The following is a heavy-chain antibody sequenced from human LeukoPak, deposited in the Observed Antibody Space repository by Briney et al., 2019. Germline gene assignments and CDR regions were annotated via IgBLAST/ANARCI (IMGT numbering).Heavy chain of an antibody. J-gene: IGHJ4*02. Sequence: GGSLRLSCAASGFTFSSYAMSWVRQAPGKGLEWVSATSGSGGSTYYADSVKGRFTISRDNSKNTLYLQMNSLRAEDTAVYYCARNYGDYVPGYWGQGTLVTVSS. CDR3: ARNYGDYVPGY. D-gene: IGHD4-17*01. CDR1: GFTFSSYA. V-gene: IGHV3-23*01. CDR2: TSGSGGST.